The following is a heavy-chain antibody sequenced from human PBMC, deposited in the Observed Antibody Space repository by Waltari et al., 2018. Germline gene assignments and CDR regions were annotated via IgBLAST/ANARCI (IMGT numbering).Heavy chain of an antibody. CDR3: LCGNPVTGFDY. V-gene: IGHV3-15*01. Sequence: EVQLVESGGGLVKPGGSLRLSCAASGFTFSNAWMSWVRQAPGKGLEWVGRIKSKTDGGTKDYAAPVKGRFTISRDDSKNTLYLQMNSLKTEDTAVYYCLCGNPVTGFDYWGQGTLVTVSS. D-gene: IGHD2-21*02. J-gene: IGHJ4*02. CDR1: GFTFSNAW. CDR2: IKSKTDGGTK.